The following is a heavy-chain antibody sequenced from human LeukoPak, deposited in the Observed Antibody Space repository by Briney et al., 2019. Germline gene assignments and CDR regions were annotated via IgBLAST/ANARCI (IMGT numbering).Heavy chain of an antibody. CDR3: ARSWDDSSGYRSYDY. D-gene: IGHD3-22*01. CDR1: GGTFSSYA. V-gene: IGHV1-69*04. Sequence: GASEKVSCKASGGTFSSYAISWVRQAPGQGLEWMGRIIPILGIANYAQKFQGRVTITADESTSTAYMELSSLRSEDTAVYYCARSWDDSSGYRSYDYWGQGTLVTVSS. CDR2: IIPILGIA. J-gene: IGHJ4*02.